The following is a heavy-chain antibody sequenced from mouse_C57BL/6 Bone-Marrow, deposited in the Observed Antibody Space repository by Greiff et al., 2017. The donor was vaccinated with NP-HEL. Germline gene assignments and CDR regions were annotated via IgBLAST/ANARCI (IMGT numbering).Heavy chain of an antibody. CDR1: GFTFSSYT. Sequence: EVQLVESGGGLVKPGGSLKLSCAASGFTFSSYTMSWVRQTPGKRLEWVATISRGGGNTYYPDSVKGRFTISRDNATTTLYLHMSSLSAEDTVLYYCARIYFFGGQGTLVTVSA. D-gene: IGHD2-1*01. CDR2: ISRGGGNT. J-gene: IGHJ3*01. CDR3: ARIYFF. V-gene: IGHV5-9*01.